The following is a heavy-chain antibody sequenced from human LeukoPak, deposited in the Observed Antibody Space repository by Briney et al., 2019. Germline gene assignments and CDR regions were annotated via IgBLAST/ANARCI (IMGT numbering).Heavy chain of an antibody. CDR1: GGTFSSYA. CDR3: ATDPNDYVWGSFDI. V-gene: IGHV1-69*06. Sequence: SVKVSCKASGGTFSSYAISWVRQAPGQGLEWMGGIIPIFGTANYAQKFQGRVTMTEDTSTDTAYMELSSLRSEDTAVYYCATDPNDYVWGSFDIWGQGTMVTVSS. CDR2: IIPIFGTA. D-gene: IGHD3-16*01. J-gene: IGHJ3*02.